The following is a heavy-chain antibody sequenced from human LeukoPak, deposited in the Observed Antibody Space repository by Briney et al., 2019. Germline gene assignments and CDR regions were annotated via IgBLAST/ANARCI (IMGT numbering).Heavy chain of an antibody. J-gene: IGHJ4*02. CDR2: FDPEDGET. Sequence: ASVKVSCKVSGYTLTELSMHWVRQAPGKGLEWMGGFDPEDGETIYVQKFQGRVTMTEDTSTDTAYMELSSLRSEDTAVYYCATSVGELRFLEWLWYWGQGTLVTVSS. V-gene: IGHV1-24*01. D-gene: IGHD3-3*01. CDR1: GYTLTELS. CDR3: ATSVGELRFLEWLWY.